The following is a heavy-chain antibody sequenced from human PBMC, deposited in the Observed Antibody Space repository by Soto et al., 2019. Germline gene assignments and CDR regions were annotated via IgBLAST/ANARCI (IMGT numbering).Heavy chain of an antibody. CDR3: ALKGDGYRGFQY. V-gene: IGHV2-5*02. CDR1: GFSLSTSGVG. CDR2: IYWDDDK. Sequence: QITLKESGPTLVKPTQTLTLTCTLSGFSLSTSGVGVGWIRQPPGKALEWLALIYWDDDKRYSPFLKSRLPIXKXTSKHQVVLTLTNMDPVDTATYYCALKGDGYRGFQYWGQGTLVTVSS. J-gene: IGHJ4*02. D-gene: IGHD5-12*01.